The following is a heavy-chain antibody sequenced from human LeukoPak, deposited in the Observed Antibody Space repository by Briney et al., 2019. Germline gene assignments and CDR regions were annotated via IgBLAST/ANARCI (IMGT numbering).Heavy chain of an antibody. Sequence: GRSLRLSCAASGFTFDDYAMHWVRQAPGKGLEWVSGISWNSGSIGYADSVKGRFTISRDNAKNSLYLQMNSLRAEDTALYYCAKVYRVYCSGGSCYGFDYWGQGTLVTVSS. CDR3: AKVYRVYCSGGSCYGFDY. V-gene: IGHV3-9*01. CDR1: GFTFDDYA. D-gene: IGHD2-15*01. CDR2: ISWNSGSI. J-gene: IGHJ4*02.